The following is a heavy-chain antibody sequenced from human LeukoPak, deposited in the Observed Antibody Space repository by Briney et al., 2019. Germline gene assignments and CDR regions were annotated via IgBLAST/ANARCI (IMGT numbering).Heavy chain of an antibody. D-gene: IGHD6-13*01. Sequence: SVKVSCKASGGTFISYTISWVRQAPGQGVEWMGRIIPILGIANYAQKFQGRVTITADKSTSTAYMELSSLRSEDTAVYYCANSEYDAFDIWGQGTMVTVSS. CDR1: GGTFISYT. J-gene: IGHJ3*02. CDR3: ANSEYDAFDI. CDR2: IIPILGIA. V-gene: IGHV1-69*02.